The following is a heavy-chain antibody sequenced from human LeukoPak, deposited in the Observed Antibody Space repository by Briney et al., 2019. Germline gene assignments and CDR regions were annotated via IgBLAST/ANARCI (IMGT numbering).Heavy chain of an antibody. D-gene: IGHD1/OR15-1a*01. CDR3: ARTFLYKWNNVPYYYYMDV. V-gene: IGHV4-59*01. J-gene: IGHJ6*03. CDR1: GGSISSYY. Sequence: SETLSLTCTVSGGSISSYYWSWIRQPPGKGLEWIGYTYYSGNTNYNPSLKSRVTISVDTSKNQFSLKPSSVTAADTAVYYCARTFLYKWNNVPYYYYMDVWGKGTTVTVSS. CDR2: TYYSGNT.